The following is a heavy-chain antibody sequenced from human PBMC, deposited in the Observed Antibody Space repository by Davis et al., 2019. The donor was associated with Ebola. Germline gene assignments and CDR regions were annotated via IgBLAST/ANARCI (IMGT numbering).Heavy chain of an antibody. V-gene: IGHV3-15*01. Sequence: GESLKISCAASGFTFSNAWMSWVRQAPGKGLEWVGCIKSKTDGGTTDYAAPVKGRFTISRDDSKNTAYLQMNSLKTEDTAVYYCTRRYFDWPSEDVWGQGTTVTVSS. D-gene: IGHD3-9*01. CDR2: IKSKTDGGTT. J-gene: IGHJ6*02. CDR1: GFTFSNAW. CDR3: TRRYFDWPSEDV.